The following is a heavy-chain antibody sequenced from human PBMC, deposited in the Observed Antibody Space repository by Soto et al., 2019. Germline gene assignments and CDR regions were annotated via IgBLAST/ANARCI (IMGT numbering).Heavy chain of an antibody. Sequence: PGESLKISCKGSGYSFTSYWISWVRQMPGKGLEWMGRIDPSDSYTNYSPSFQGHVTISADKSISTAYLQWSSLKASDTAMYYCARPPGYVNASYYYGMDVWGQGTTVTVSS. CDR1: GYSFTSYW. D-gene: IGHD1-1*01. CDR3: ARPPGYVNASYYYGMDV. CDR2: IDPSDSYT. J-gene: IGHJ6*02. V-gene: IGHV5-10-1*01.